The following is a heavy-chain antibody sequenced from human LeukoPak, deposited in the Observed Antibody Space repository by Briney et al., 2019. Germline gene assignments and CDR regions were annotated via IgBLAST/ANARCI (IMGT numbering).Heavy chain of an antibody. Sequence: SETLSLTCAVSGGSISSYYWSWIRQPPGKGLEYIGYVYYSGSTNYNPSLKSRVIISVDTSKNQFSPKLSSVTAADTAVYYCATVTGSGWFDPWGQGTLVTVSS. CDR1: GGSISSYY. J-gene: IGHJ5*02. CDR3: ATVTGSGWFDP. V-gene: IGHV4-59*01. D-gene: IGHD6-19*01. CDR2: VYYSGST.